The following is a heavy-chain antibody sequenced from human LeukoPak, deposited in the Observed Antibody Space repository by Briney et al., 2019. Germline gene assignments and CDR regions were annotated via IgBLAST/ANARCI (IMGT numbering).Heavy chain of an antibody. Sequence: GESLKISCQGSGYGFSSYWIAWVRQMPAKGLEWMGIIYPGDSDTRYSPSFQGQVTISADKSISTAYLQWSSLKASDTAMYYCARQPIGGYYDSTGYPTDAFDIWGQGTMVTVSS. V-gene: IGHV5-51*01. D-gene: IGHD3-22*01. CDR2: IYPGDSDT. CDR3: ARQPIGGYYDSTGYPTDAFDI. CDR1: GYGFSSYW. J-gene: IGHJ3*02.